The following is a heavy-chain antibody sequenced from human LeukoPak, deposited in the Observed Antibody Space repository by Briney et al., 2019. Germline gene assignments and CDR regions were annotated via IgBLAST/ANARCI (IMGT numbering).Heavy chain of an antibody. CDR1: GFTFSSYG. V-gene: IGHV3-21*03. J-gene: IGHJ4*02. CDR2: ISSSSGYI. CDR3: TRGGSIVVVPAAPAGVGY. Sequence: GGSLRLSCAASGFTFSSYGMNWVRQAPGKGLEWVSSISSSSGYIYYADSVKGRFTISRDNAKNSQYLQMNSLKTEDTAVYYCTRGGSIVVVPAAPAGVGYWGQGTLVTVSS. D-gene: IGHD2-2*01.